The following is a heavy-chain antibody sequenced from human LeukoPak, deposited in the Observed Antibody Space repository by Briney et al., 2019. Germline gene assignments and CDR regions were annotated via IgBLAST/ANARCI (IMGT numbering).Heavy chain of an antibody. CDR2: IYYSGST. Sequence: SETLSLTCTVSGGSISGYYWSWIRQPPGKGLEWIGYIYYSGSTNYNPSLKSRVTISVDTSKNQFSLKLSSVTAADTAVYYCARHRMDTAMVGGDYFDYWGQGTLVTVSS. D-gene: IGHD5-18*01. CDR1: GGSISGYY. CDR3: ARHRMDTAMVGGDYFDY. J-gene: IGHJ4*02. V-gene: IGHV4-59*08.